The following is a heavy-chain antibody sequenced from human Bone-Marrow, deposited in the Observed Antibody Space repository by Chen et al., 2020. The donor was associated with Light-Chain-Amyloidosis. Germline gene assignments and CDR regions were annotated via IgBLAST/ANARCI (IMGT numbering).Heavy chain of an antibody. J-gene: IGHJ3*02. CDR1: GFAFSSYA. D-gene: IGHD3-9*01. CDR3: AKDISYDDILPGYPADAFDI. V-gene: IGHV3-23*04. CDR2: MSGSGGSS. Sequence: EVQLVESGGGMLQRGRSLRLSCAASGFAFSSYAMTWVRQGPGKGLEWVSTMSGSGGSSYYGDSVKGRLTISRDNSKNALFLQMNSLRAEDTAVYYCAKDISYDDILPGYPADAFDIWGQGTMVTVSS.